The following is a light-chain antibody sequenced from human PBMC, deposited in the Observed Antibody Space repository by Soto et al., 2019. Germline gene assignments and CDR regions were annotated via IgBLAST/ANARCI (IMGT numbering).Light chain of an antibody. J-gene: IGKJ5*01. CDR2: DAS. CDR1: QSVSSNY. Sequence: EIVLTQSPGTLSLSPGERATLSCRASQSVSSNYLAWYQQKPGQAPRLLIQDASNRATGIPARFSGSGSETDFTLTISSLEPEDFAVYYCQQRSNWPSITFGQGTRLEIK. CDR3: QQRSNWPSIT. V-gene: IGKV3-11*01.